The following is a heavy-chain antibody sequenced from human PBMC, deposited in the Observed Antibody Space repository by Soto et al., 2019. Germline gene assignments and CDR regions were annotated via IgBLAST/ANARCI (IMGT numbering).Heavy chain of an antibody. D-gene: IGHD1-26*01. CDR2: IYYSGST. V-gene: IGHV4-39*01. J-gene: IGHJ3*02. CDR3: ARLSREHQPVDAFDI. Sequence: SETLSLTCTVSGGSVTSNPYYWGWVRQPPGKGLEWIGNIYYSGSTSYNPSLKSRLSISVDTSKNQFSLKLSSVSAADTAVYYCARLSREHQPVDAFDIWGRGTMVTVSS. CDR1: GGSVTSNPYY.